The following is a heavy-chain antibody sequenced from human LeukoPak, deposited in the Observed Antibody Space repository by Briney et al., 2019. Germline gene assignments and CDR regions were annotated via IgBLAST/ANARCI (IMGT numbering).Heavy chain of an antibody. D-gene: IGHD2-15*01. CDR3: ARDVPQYCSGGSCYHPPMV. Sequence: ASVKVSCKASGYTFTSYGISWVRQAPGQGLEWMGWISAYNGSTNYAQKLQGRVTMTTDTSTSTAYMELRSLRSDDTAVYYCARDVPQYCSGGSCYHPPMVWGQGTLVTVSS. J-gene: IGHJ4*02. V-gene: IGHV1-18*01. CDR2: ISAYNGST. CDR1: GYTFTSYG.